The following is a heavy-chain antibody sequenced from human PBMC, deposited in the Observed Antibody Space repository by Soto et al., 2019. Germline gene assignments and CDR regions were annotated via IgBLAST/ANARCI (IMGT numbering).Heavy chain of an antibody. CDR2: MSYSGTT. CDR1: GGSISSGDYY. D-gene: IGHD2-15*01. V-gene: IGHV4-31*03. CDR3: ARYCSGGTCQYAFDI. Sequence: SETLSLTCTVSGGSISSGDYYWSWIRQHPGKGLEWIAYMSYSGTTYYNPSLKARVIISVDTSMNQFSLKLSSVTAADTAVYYCARYCSGGTCQYAFDIWGQGTMVTVSS. J-gene: IGHJ3*02.